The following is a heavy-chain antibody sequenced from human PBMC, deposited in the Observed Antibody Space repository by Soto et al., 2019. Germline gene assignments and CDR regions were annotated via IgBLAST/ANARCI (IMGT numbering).Heavy chain of an antibody. CDR2: VYYTGTT. V-gene: IGHV4-59*01. D-gene: IGHD6-13*01. Sequence: SETLSLTCTVSGGSISSYFYIWVRQPPGKGLEWIGSVYYTGTTDYNPSLKSRVTISVDTSKTQFSLNLRSVTAADTAVYYCARGLAAVPRAFDYWGRGTLVTVSS. CDR1: GGSISSYF. CDR3: ARGLAAVPRAFDY. J-gene: IGHJ4*02.